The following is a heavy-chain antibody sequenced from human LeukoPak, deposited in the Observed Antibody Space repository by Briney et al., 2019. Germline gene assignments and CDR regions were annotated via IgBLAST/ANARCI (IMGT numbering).Heavy chain of an antibody. J-gene: IGHJ6*02. V-gene: IGHV3-23*01. CDR3: AKSGYDILTGYFPAGDYYYYGMDV. D-gene: IGHD3-9*01. Sequence: GGSLRLSCAASGFTFSSYAMSWVRQAPGEGLEWVSAISGSGGSTYYADSVKGRFTTSRDNSKNTLYLQMNSLRAENTAVYYCAKSGYDILTGYFPAGDYYYYGMDVWGQGTTVTVSS. CDR1: GFTFSSYA. CDR2: ISGSGGST.